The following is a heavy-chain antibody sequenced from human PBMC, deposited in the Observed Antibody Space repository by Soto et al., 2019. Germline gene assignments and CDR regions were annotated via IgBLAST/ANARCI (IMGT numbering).Heavy chain of an antibody. D-gene: IGHD6-19*01. V-gene: IGHV3-30*18. CDR3: AKDLAVASNYYYYMDV. CDR2: ISYDGSNK. CDR1: GFTFSSYG. Sequence: QVQLVESGGGVVQPGRSLRLSCAASGFTFSSYGMHWVRQAPGKGLEWVAVISYDGSNKYYADSVKGRFTISRDNSKNTLYLQMNSLRAEDTAVYYCAKDLAVASNYYYYMDVWGKGTTVTVSS. J-gene: IGHJ6*03.